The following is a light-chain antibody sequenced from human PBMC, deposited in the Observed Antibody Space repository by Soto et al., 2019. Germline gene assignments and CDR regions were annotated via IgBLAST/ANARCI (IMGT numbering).Light chain of an antibody. J-gene: IGKJ4*01. CDR3: QQYNNWPSTT. CDR1: QSVSSN. CDR2: GAS. V-gene: IGKV3-15*01. Sequence: EIVKTQSPATLSVSPGERATLSCRASQSVSSNLAWYQQKPGQAPRLLIYGASTRATGIPARFSGSGSGTEFTLTISSLQSEDFAVYYCQQYNNWPSTTFGGGTKVEIK.